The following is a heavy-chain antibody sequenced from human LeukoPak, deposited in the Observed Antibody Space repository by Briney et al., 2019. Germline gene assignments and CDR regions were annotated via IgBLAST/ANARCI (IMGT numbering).Heavy chain of an antibody. CDR3: ARGVTVNYDFWSGYYNYYYYYGMDV. Sequence: GGSLRLSCAASGFTFSSYGMHWVRQAPGKGLEWVAVIWYDGSNKYYADSVKGRFTISRDNSKNTLYLQMNSLRAEDTAVYYCARGVTVNYDFWSGYYNYYYYYGMDVRGQGTTVTVSS. J-gene: IGHJ6*02. D-gene: IGHD3-3*01. CDR1: GFTFSSYG. CDR2: IWYDGSNK. V-gene: IGHV3-33*08.